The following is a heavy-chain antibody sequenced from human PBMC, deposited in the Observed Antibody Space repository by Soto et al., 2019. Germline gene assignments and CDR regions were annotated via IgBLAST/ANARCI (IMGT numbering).Heavy chain of an antibody. J-gene: IGHJ4*02. CDR2: IYYSGSP. V-gene: IGHV4-39*07. CDR3: ARGSITEKVDS. Sequence: SETLSLTCTVFGGSISSTSYYWGWIRQPPGKGLEWIGSIYYSGSPYNNPSLRSRVSISADTSMNEFSLALTSVTAADTAMYYCARGSITEKVDSWGQGILVTVSS. CDR1: GGSISSTSYY.